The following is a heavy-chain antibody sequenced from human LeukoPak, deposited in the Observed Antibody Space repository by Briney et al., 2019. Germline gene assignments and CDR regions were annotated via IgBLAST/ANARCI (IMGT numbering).Heavy chain of an antibody. V-gene: IGHV5-51*01. CDR3: ARHIGYSAWNPDY. CDR2: IYPYDSDT. J-gene: IGHJ4*02. D-gene: IGHD5-12*01. Sequence: GESLKISCKASGYSFTSYWIGWVRHMPGKGLEWMGIIYPYDSDTRYSPSFQGQATISADKSISTAYLQWSNLKASDTAMYYCARHIGYSAWNPDYWGQGTLVTVSS. CDR1: GYSFTSYW.